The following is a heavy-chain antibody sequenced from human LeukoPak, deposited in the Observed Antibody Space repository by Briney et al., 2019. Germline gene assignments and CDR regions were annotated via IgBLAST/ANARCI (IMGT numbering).Heavy chain of an antibody. CDR2: IWYDGSNE. V-gene: IGHV3-33*01. Sequence: SGGSLRLSCAASGFTFSRYGMHWVRQAPGKGLDWVAVIWYDGSNEYYADSVKGRFTISRDNSKNTVYLQMNSLRAEDTAMYYCARHGPDGAFDYWGQGTLVTVSS. CDR3: ARHGPDGAFDY. CDR1: GFTFSRYG. D-gene: IGHD3-16*01. J-gene: IGHJ4*02.